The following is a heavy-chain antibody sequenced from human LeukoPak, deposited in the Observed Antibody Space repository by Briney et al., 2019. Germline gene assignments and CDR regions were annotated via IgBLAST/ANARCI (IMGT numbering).Heavy chain of an antibody. V-gene: IGHV1-69*05. CDR3: ARGAPIRVAVAATFDP. CDR2: IIPIFGTA. D-gene: IGHD6-19*01. J-gene: IGHJ5*02. CDR1: GGTFSSYA. Sequence: VASVKVSCKASGGTFSSYAISWVRQAPGQGLEWMGGIIPIFGTANYAQKFQGRVTITRDTSASTAYMELSSLRSEDTAVYYCARGAPIRVAVAATFDPWGQGTLVTVPS.